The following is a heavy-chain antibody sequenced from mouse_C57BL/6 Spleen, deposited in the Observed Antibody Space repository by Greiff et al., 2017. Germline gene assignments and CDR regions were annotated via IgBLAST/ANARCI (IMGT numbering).Heavy chain of an antibody. D-gene: IGHD1-1*01. CDR2: IYPGSGST. CDR3: ARERDYYGSSYETGAMDY. CDR1: GYTFTSYW. Sequence: QVQLQQPGAELVKPGASVKMSCKASGYTFTSYWITWVKQRPGQGLEWIGDIYPGSGSTNYNEKFKSKATLTVDTSSSTAYMQLSSLTSEDSAVYYCARERDYYGSSYETGAMDYWSQGTSVTVSS. V-gene: IGHV1-55*01. J-gene: IGHJ4*01.